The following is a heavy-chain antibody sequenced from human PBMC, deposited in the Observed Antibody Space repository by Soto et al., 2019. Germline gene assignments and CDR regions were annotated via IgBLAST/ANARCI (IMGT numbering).Heavy chain of an antibody. Sequence: ASVKVSCKASGYTFTSYGISWVRQAPGQGLEWMGWISAYSGNTNYAQKLQGRVTMTTDTSTSTAYMELRSLRSDDTAVYYCARDWGVYSRQRGDAFDIWGQGTMVTVSS. CDR2: ISAYSGNT. CDR3: ARDWGVYSRQRGDAFDI. V-gene: IGHV1-18*01. CDR1: GYTFTSYG. D-gene: IGHD6-13*01. J-gene: IGHJ3*02.